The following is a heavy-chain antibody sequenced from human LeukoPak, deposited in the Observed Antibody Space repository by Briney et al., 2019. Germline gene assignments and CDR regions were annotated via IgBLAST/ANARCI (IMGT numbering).Heavy chain of an antibody. V-gene: IGHV3-9*01. J-gene: IGHJ4*02. CDR1: GFTFDDYA. CDR2: ISWNSGSI. Sequence: GGSPRLSCAASGFTFDDYAMHWVRQAPGKGLERVSGISWNSGSIGYADSVKGRFTISRDNAKNSLYLQMNSLRAEDTALYYCAKDDYYDSSGCFDYWGQGTLVTVSS. CDR3: AKDDYYDSSGCFDY. D-gene: IGHD3-22*01.